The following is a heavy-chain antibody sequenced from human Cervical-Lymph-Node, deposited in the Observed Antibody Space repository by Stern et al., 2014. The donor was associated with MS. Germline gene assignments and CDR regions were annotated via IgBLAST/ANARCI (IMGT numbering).Heavy chain of an antibody. CDR3: AKDPDSIWNPFDY. CDR2: INPKSGGT. D-gene: IGHD6-13*01. J-gene: IGHJ4*02. Sequence: VHLVESGAEVKKPGASVKVSCKASGYTFTGYYMHWVRQAPGQGLEWMGRINPKSGGTNYAQKFQGRVTMTRDTSINTVSMELSRLRSDDTAVYYCAKDPDSIWNPFDYWGQGTLVTVSS. V-gene: IGHV1-2*06. CDR1: GYTFTGYY.